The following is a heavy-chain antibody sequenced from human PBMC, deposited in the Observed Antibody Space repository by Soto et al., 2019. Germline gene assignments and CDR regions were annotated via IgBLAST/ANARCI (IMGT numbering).Heavy chain of an antibody. CDR3: AKWAGTYGDYARYFHY. Sequence: EVQLLESGGGLVQPGGSLRLSCAASGFSFSSYGMSWVRQAPGKGPECVATILAVDGITDYADAVRGRFTISSDNPKNMLHLQMNGLRAEDTGVYYCAKWAGTYGDYARYFHYWGQGTLVTVSS. J-gene: IGHJ1*01. CDR2: ILAVDGIT. V-gene: IGHV3-23*01. D-gene: IGHD4-17*01. CDR1: GFSFSSYG.